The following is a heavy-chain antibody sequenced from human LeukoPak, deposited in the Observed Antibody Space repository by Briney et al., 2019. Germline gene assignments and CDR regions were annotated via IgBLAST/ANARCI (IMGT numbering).Heavy chain of an antibody. CDR3: ARLITMVRGALGY. J-gene: IGHJ4*02. CDR1: GYTFTGYY. D-gene: IGHD3-10*01. CDR2: INPNSGGT. V-gene: IGHV1-2*02. Sequence: ASVKVSCKASGYTFTGYYMHWVRQAPGQGLEWMGWINPNSGGTNYAQKFQGRVTMTRDTSISTAYMELSRLRSDDTAVYYCARLITMVRGALGYWGQGTLVTVSS.